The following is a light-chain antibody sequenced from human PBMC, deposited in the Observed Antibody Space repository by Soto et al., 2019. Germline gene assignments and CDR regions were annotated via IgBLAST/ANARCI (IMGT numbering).Light chain of an antibody. V-gene: IGKV3-11*01. J-gene: IGKJ4*01. CDR3: QQRLDWPLT. CDR2: DIS. Sequence: EIELIQSPATLSLSPGERATLSCRASQSVGSDLAWYQQKPGQAPRLLIYDISNRATAIPGRFSGSGFGTDFTLTISSLEPEDHAVYHCQQRLDWPLTFRRGTKVEI. CDR1: QSVGSD.